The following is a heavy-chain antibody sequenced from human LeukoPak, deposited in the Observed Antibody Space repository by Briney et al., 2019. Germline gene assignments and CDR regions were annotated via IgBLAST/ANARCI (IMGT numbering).Heavy chain of an antibody. CDR3: ARRVEEWQLDY. D-gene: IGHD3-3*01. Sequence: GGSLRLSCAASGFTFSSYWMNWVRQAPGKGLEWVANIKEDGSDKYYVDSVRGRLTISRDNAKNSLYLQMNSLRAEDTAVYYCARRVEEWQLDYWGQGTLVTVSS. J-gene: IGHJ4*02. CDR2: IKEDGSDK. CDR1: GFTFSSYW. V-gene: IGHV3-7*01.